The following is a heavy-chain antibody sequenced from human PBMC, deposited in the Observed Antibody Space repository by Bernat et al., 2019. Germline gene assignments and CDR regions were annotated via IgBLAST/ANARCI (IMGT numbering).Heavy chain of an antibody. CDR2: ISYDGSNK. CDR3: AGDLGW. D-gene: IGHD1-26*01. V-gene: IGHV3-30-3*01. CDR1: GFTFSSYA. J-gene: IGHJ4*02. Sequence: QVQLVESGGGVVQPGRSLRLSCAASGFTFSSYAMHWVRQAPGKGLEWVAVISYDGSNKYYADSVKGRFTISRDNSKNTLYLQMNSLRAEDTAVYYCAGDLGWWGQGTLVTVSS.